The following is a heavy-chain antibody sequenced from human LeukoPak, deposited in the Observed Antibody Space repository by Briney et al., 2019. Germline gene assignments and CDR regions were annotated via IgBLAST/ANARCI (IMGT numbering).Heavy chain of an antibody. CDR1: GGSISSYY. J-gene: IGHJ6*03. CDR3: ARSSPSPIKMGPAYSSWHTSVYYYMDV. D-gene: IGHD6-13*01. Sequence: SETLSLTCTVSGGSISSYYWSWIRQPAGKGLEWIARIYTSGSTNYNPSLKSRVTMSVDTSKNQCSLKLSSVTAADTAVYYCARSSPSPIKMGPAYSSWHTSVYYYMDVWGKGTTVTVSS. V-gene: IGHV4-4*07. CDR2: IYTSGST.